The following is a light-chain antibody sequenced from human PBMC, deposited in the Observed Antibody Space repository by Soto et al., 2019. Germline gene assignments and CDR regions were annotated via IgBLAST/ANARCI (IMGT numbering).Light chain of an antibody. CDR1: QSLVHSDGNTY. V-gene: IGKV2-24*01. CDR3: MQATQSPT. CDR2: KIS. Sequence: DIVMTQTPLSSPVTLGQPASISCRSSQSLVHSDGNTYLSWLQQRPGQPPRFLIYKISNRFSGXPDRFSGSGAGXXXTXXXXRVEXEDVXXXXXMQATQSPTFGQGTKVEIK. J-gene: IGKJ1*01.